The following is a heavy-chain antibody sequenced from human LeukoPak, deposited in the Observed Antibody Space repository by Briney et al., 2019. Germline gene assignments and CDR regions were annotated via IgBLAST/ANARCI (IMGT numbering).Heavy chain of an antibody. CDR2: IVGNGVST. V-gene: IGHV3-23*01. CDR3: TKWGDYDGSTGYYDSDY. J-gene: IGHJ4*02. CDR1: GFTFRNYA. Sequence: ASLRLSCAASGFTFRNYAMSWVRQAPGKGLEWVSAIVGNGVSTYYADSVQGRFTISRDNSKNTLYLQMNSLRAEDTALYYCTKWGDYDGSTGYYDSDYWGQGTLVTVSS. D-gene: IGHD3-9*01.